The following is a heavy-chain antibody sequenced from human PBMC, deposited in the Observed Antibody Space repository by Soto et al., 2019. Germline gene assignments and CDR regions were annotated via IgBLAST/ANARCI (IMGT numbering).Heavy chain of an antibody. Sequence: PGGSLRLSCSVSGFTLNTYSMHWVRQAPGKGLEWVAVVSFDGVNKHYRDSVKGRFTISRDIAKNMLYLQMTSLRLEDTALYYCARDPDLIEAAGNYFEYWGQGTLVTVSS. CDR3: ARDPDLIEAAGNYFEY. V-gene: IGHV3-30-3*01. CDR2: VSFDGVNK. CDR1: GFTLNTYS. J-gene: IGHJ4*02. D-gene: IGHD6-13*01.